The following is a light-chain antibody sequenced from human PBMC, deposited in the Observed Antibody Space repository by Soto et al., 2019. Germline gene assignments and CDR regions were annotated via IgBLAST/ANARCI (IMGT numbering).Light chain of an antibody. J-gene: IGLJ2*01. Sequence: QSALTQPASVSGSLGQSITISCTGTSSDVGRYSLVSWYQQYPGKAPRLMIYQDIERPSGVSNRFSASKSGNTASLTISGLQTEDEANSYCCSYAGGTSVVFGGGTKLTVL. CDR2: QDI. CDR1: SSDVGRYSL. CDR3: CSYAGGTSVV. V-gene: IGLV2-23*01.